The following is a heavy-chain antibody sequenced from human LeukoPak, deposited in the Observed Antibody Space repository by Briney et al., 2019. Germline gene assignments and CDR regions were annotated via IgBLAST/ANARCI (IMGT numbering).Heavy chain of an antibody. CDR1: GFTFSSYS. J-gene: IGHJ4*02. D-gene: IGHD3-22*01. Sequence: GGSLRLSCAASGFTFSSYSMNWVRQAPGKGLEWVSSISSSSSYIYYADSVKGRFTISRDNAKNSLYLQMNSLRAEDTAVYYCAKDYYDSSGYYSAIGYWGQGTLVTVSS. V-gene: IGHV3-21*01. CDR2: ISSSSSYI. CDR3: AKDYYDSSGYYSAIGY.